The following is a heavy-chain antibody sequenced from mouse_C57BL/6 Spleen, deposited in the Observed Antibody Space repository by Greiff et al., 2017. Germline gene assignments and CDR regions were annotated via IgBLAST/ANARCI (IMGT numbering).Heavy chain of an antibody. CDR2: IDPNSGGT. CDR3: ARSEGYDYVYYAMDY. V-gene: IGHV1-72*01. J-gene: IGHJ4*01. D-gene: IGHD2-4*01. Sequence: QVQLQQPGAELVKPGASVKLSCKASGYTFTSYWMHWVKQRPGRGLEWIGRIDPNSGGTKYNEKFKSKATLTVDKPSSTAYMQLSSLTSEDSAGYYCARSEGYDYVYYAMDYWGQGTSVTVSS. CDR1: GYTFTSYW.